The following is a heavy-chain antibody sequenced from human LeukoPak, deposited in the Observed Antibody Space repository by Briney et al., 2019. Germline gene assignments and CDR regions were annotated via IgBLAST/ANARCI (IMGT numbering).Heavy chain of an antibody. D-gene: IGHD3-22*01. CDR2: INSIGTMT. CDR3: ARSSGSFFDY. J-gene: IGHJ4*02. V-gene: IGHV3-74*01. CDR1: GFTFSNYW. Sequence: RAGGSLRLSCAASGFTFSNYWVHWVRQVPGKGLVGVSRINSIGTMTDYADSVKGRFTISRDNAKNTLVLQMNNLRVEDTAVYFCARSSGSFFDYWGQGTLVSVSS.